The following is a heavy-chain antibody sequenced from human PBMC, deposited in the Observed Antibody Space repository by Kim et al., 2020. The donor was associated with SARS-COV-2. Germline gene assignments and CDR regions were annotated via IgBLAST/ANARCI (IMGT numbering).Heavy chain of an antibody. D-gene: IGHD6-13*01. CDR2: IYYSGST. CDR3: ARFRIAAAGFDY. V-gene: IGHV4-59*01. Sequence: SETLSLTCTVSGGSISSYYWSWIRQPPGKGLEWIGYIYYSGSTNYNPSLKSRVTISVDTSKNQFSLKLSSVTAADTAVYYCARFRIAAAGFDYWGQGTLVTVSS. CDR1: GGSISSYY. J-gene: IGHJ4*02.